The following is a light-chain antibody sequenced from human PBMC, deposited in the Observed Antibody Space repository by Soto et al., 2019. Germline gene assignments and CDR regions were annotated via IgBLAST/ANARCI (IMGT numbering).Light chain of an antibody. CDR3: AAWDDSLNGYV. Sequence: QSVLTQPPSASGTPGQRVTISCSGSSSNIGSNTVNWYQHLPGTAPKLLIYNHDQRPSGVADRFSGSKSGTSASLAISGLQSEDEADYYCAAWDDSLNGYVFGTGTKLTVL. J-gene: IGLJ1*01. CDR2: NHD. V-gene: IGLV1-44*01. CDR1: SSNIGSNT.